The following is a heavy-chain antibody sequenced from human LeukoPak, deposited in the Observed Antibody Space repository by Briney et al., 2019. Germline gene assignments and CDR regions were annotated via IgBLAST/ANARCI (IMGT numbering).Heavy chain of an antibody. CDR3: AKGGLGKEVFDD. CDR1: GFTFNTCA. V-gene: IGHV3-23*01. Sequence: GGSLRLSCVASGFTFNTCAMSWVRQAPGKGPQWVARINGGGRGTYYADPLKGRFTISRDNSKNTLYLQIYNLRPEDTARYYCAKGGLGKEVFDDWGQGTVVTVSS. CDR2: INGGGRGT. J-gene: IGHJ4*02. D-gene: IGHD1-1*01.